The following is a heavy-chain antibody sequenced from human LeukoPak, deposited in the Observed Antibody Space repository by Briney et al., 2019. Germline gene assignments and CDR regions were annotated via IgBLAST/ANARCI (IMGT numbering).Heavy chain of an antibody. V-gene: IGHV3-23*01. J-gene: IGHJ4*02. CDR3: AKQLWWLVPGPLFDY. CDR1: GFTFSSYA. D-gene: IGHD6-19*01. CDR2: ISGSGGST. Sequence: PGGSLRLSCAASGFTFSSYAMSCVRQAPGKGLEWVSAISGSGGSTYYADSVKGRFTISRDNSKNTLYLQMNRLRAEDTAVYYCAKQLWWLVPGPLFDYWGQGTLATVSS.